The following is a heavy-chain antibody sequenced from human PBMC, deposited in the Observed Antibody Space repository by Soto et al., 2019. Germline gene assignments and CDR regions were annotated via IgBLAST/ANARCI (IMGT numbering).Heavy chain of an antibody. V-gene: IGHV4-39*01. J-gene: IGHJ4*02. CDR3: ARGLITGSSYSGGWYYFDY. Sequence: SETLSLTCSVSGASIRSTSYYWGWIRQPPGKGLEWIVCIYYSGSTHYSPSLKSRIIMSIDTSTNQFSLKLTSVTAADTAVYYCARGLITGSSYSGGWYYFDYWGQGTLVTVSS. CDR2: IYYSGST. D-gene: IGHD1-26*01. CDR1: GASIRSTSYY.